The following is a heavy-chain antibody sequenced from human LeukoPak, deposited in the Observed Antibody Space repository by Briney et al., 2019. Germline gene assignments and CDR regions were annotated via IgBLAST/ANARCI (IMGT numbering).Heavy chain of an antibody. Sequence: GGSLRLSCAVSGFPFSIYEMNWVRQAPGKGLEWVSNIASSGTTIYYADSVKGRFSISRDNAKSSLYLQMNSLRVEDTAVYYCALLAVASDFDYWGQGVLVTVSS. J-gene: IGHJ4*02. CDR3: ALLAVASDFDY. V-gene: IGHV3-48*03. CDR1: GFPFSIYE. CDR2: IASSGTTI. D-gene: IGHD6-19*01.